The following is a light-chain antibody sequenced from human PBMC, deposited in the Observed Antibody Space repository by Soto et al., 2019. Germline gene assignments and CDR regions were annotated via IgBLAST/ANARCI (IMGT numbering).Light chain of an antibody. J-gene: IGKJ4*01. CDR2: KAS. CDR1: QSVSSW. V-gene: IGKV1-5*03. Sequence: DIQMTQSPSTLSASVGDRVTITCRASQSVSSWLAWYQQRPGNAPNLLIYKASSLESGVPSRFSGSGSGTEFTLTVSSLQPDDFATYYCQQYESYPLTFGGGTKVEIK. CDR3: QQYESYPLT.